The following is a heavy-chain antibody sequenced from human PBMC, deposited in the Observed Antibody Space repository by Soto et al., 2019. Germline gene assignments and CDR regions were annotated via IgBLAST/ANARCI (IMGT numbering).Heavy chain of an antibody. CDR2: IYYSGST. CDR1: GGSISSSSYY. J-gene: IGHJ4*02. CDR3: ARQAAYYDFWSGYPPDY. D-gene: IGHD3-3*01. Sequence: QLQLQESGPGLVKPSETLSLTCTVSGGSISSSSYYWGWIRQPPGKGLEWIGSIYYSGSTYYNPSLKSRVTISVDTSKNQFSLKRSSVTAADTAVYYCARQAAYYDFWSGYPPDYWGQGTLVTVSS. V-gene: IGHV4-39*01.